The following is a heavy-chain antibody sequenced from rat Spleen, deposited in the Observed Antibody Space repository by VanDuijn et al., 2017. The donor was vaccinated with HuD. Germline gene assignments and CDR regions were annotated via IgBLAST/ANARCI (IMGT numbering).Heavy chain of an antibody. Sequence: EVQLQESGPGLVKPSQSLSLTCSVTDYSITSNYWGWIRKFPGNKMEWMGFITYSGTTTYNPSLKSRISITLDTSKNQFFLQLNSVTTEDTATYYGATGDYGYSYVMDAWGQGASVTVSS. J-gene: IGHJ4*01. CDR1: DYSITSNY. CDR3: ATGDYGYSYVMDA. D-gene: IGHD1-11*01. V-gene: IGHV3-1*01. CDR2: ITYSGTT.